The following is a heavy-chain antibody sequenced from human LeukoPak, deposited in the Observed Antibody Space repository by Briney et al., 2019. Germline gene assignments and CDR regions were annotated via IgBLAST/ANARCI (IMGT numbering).Heavy chain of an antibody. V-gene: IGHV4-39*01. J-gene: IGHJ4*02. CDR3: TSGYSYDLFDY. Sequence: TSETLSLTCTVSGGSISSSSYYWGWIRQPPGKGLEWIGSINYSGSTYYNPSLKSRVTISVDTSKNQFSLKLSSVTAADTAVFYCTSGYSYDLFDYWGQGTLVTVSS. CDR2: INYSGST. D-gene: IGHD5-18*01. CDR1: GGSISSSSYY.